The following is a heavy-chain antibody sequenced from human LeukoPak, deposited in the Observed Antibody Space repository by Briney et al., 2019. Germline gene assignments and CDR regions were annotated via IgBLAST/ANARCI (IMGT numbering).Heavy chain of an antibody. D-gene: IGHD6-19*01. CDR2: IHYSGST. Sequence: SETLSLTCTVSGASISSYYWSWIRQPPGKGLEWIGKIHYSGSTNYNPSLKSRVTISVDTSKNQFSLNLSSVTAADTAVYYCARRAGSGWSINWFDPWGQGTLITVSS. CDR3: ARRAGSGWSINWFDP. J-gene: IGHJ5*02. V-gene: IGHV4-59*08. CDR1: GASISSYY.